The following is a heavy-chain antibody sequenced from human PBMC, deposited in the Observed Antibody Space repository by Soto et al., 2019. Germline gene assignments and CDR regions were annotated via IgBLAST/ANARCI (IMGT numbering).Heavy chain of an antibody. CDR1: GYTFSSYY. V-gene: IGHV1-46*01. CDR3: ARDMRAVAGLDAFDI. CDR2: INPSGGST. J-gene: IGHJ3*02. Sequence: ALVKVSCKASGYTFSSYYIHWVRQAHGQGLEWMGIINPSGGSTSYAQKFQGRVTMTRDTSTSTVYMELSSLRSEDTAVYYCARDMRAVAGLDAFDIWGQGTMVTVSS. D-gene: IGHD6-19*01.